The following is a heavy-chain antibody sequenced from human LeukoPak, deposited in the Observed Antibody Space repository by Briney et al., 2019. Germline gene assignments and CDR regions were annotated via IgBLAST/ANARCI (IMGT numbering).Heavy chain of an antibody. V-gene: IGHV3-23*01. CDR3: ARDFTSYGYSYGMDV. D-gene: IGHD5-18*01. J-gene: IGHJ6*02. CDR1: GFTFSNYD. Sequence: GGSLRLSCAASGFTFSNYDMSWVRQAPGKGLEWVSGITNSGTSTYYADSVKGRFTISRDNAKNSLYLQMNSLRAEDTAVYYCARDFTSYGYSYGMDVWGQGTTVTVSS. CDR2: ITNSGTST.